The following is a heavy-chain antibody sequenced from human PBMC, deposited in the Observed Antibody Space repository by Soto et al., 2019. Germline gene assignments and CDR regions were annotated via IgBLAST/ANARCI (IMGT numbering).Heavy chain of an antibody. CDR1: GFTFGDYY. CDR2: ISSSGSTI. J-gene: IGHJ3*02. Sequence: GGSLRLSWAASGFTFGDYYMSWIRQAPGKGLEWVSYISSSGSTIYYADSVKGRFTISRDNAKNSLYLQMNSLRAEDTAVYYCARAGGRYCSGGSCYSDAFDIWGQGTMVTVSS. CDR3: ARAGGRYCSGGSCYSDAFDI. V-gene: IGHV3-11*01. D-gene: IGHD2-15*01.